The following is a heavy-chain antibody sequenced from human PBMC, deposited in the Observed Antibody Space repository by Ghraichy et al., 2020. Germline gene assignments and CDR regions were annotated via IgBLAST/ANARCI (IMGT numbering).Heavy chain of an antibody. CDR2: ISSSGSTI. V-gene: IGHV3-48*03. CDR1: GFTFSSYE. D-gene: IGHD5-18*01. Sequence: GGSLRLSCAASGFTFSSYEMNWVRQAPGKGLEWVSYISSSGSTIYYADSVKGRFTISRDNAKNSLYLQMNSLRAEDTAVYYCARVHVDTQYYYYYMDVWGKGTTVTVSS. CDR3: ARVHVDTQYYYYYMDV. J-gene: IGHJ6*03.